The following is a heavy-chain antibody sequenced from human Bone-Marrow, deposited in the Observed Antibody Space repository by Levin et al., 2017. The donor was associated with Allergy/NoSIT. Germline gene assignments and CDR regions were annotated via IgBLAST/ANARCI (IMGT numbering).Heavy chain of an antibody. J-gene: IGHJ6*02. CDR2: IYSDGTNT. V-gene: IGHV3-74*01. CDR3: ARGHYYDMDV. CDR1: GFTFSSYW. Sequence: PGESLKISCAASGFTFSSYWMHWVRQAPGKGLVWVSRIYSDGTNTVYADSVKGRFSMSRDNAKNTLYLQMNSLRAEDTAVYYCARGHYYDMDVWGQGTTVTVSS.